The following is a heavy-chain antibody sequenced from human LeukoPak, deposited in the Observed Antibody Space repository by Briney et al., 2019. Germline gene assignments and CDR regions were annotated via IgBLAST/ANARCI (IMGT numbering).Heavy chain of an antibody. CDR3: AKGPQLYSGYHPDY. J-gene: IGHJ4*02. D-gene: IGHD5-12*01. CDR1: GFTFSSAA. Sequence: GGSLRLSCAASGFTFSSAAMIWVRQAPGKGLEWVSTITGSDDATYYADSVKGRFTISRDFSRNTVGLRMNSLRTEDTAIYYCAKGPQLYSGYHPDYWGQGTLVTVSS. V-gene: IGHV3-23*01. CDR2: ITGSDDAT.